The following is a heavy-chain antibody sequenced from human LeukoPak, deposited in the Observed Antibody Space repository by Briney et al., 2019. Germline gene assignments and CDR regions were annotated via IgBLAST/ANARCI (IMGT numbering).Heavy chain of an antibody. CDR2: INHSRST. J-gene: IGHJ5*01. CDR1: GGSFSGYY. V-gene: IGHV4-34*01. D-gene: IGHD6-19*01. Sequence: SEILSLTCAVYGGSFSGYYWSWIRQPPGKGLEWIGEINHSRSTNYNPSLKSRVTISVDTSKNQFSLKMSSVTAADTAVYYCVRESRGWYEDSWGQGILVTVSS. CDR3: VRESRGWYEDS.